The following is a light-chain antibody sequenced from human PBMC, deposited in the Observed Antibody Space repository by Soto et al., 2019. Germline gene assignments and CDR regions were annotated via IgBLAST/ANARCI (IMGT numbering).Light chain of an antibody. CDR1: QGISSW. CDR2: KAS. V-gene: IGKV1-5*03. CDR3: QQYRT. Sequence: DIQMTQSPSSLSASVGDRVTISCRGSQGISSWLAWYQQKPGKAPRLLIYKASSLASGVPSRFSGSGSGTEFTLTISSLQPDDFATYYCQQYRTFGQGTKEDIK. J-gene: IGKJ1*01.